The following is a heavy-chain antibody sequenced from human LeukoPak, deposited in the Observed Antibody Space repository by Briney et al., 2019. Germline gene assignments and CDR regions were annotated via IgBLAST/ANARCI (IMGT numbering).Heavy chain of an antibody. J-gene: IGHJ3*02. V-gene: IGHV3-53*01. Sequence: GGSLRLSCAASGFTVSSNYMSWVRQAPGKGLEWVSVIYSGGSTYYADSVKGRFTISRDNSKNTLYPQMNSLRVEDTAVYYCARDRLWFGEGAFDIWGQGTMVTVSS. CDR1: GFTVSSNY. CDR2: IYSGGST. D-gene: IGHD3-10*01. CDR3: ARDRLWFGEGAFDI.